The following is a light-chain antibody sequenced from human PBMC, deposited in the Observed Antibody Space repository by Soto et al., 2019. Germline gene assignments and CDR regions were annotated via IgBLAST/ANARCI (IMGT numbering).Light chain of an antibody. CDR3: QQYYSSPFT. J-gene: IGKJ3*01. V-gene: IGKV4-1*01. CDR1: RTVLSSSNNKNF. CDR2: WAS. Sequence: DIVMTQSPDSLAVSLGGRATINCKSSRTVLSSSNNKNFLAWYQKKVGQPPRLLIYWASTRDSGVPDRFSGSGSGTAFTLTISSLQAEDVAVYYCQQYYSSPFTFGPGTKVDIK.